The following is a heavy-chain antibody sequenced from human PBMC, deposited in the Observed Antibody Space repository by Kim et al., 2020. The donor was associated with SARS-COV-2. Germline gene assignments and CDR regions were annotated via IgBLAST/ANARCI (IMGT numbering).Heavy chain of an antibody. J-gene: IGHJ4*02. Sequence: SETLSLTCAVYGGSFSGYYWSWIRQPPGKGLEWIGEINHSGSTNYNPSLKSRVTISVDTSKNQFSLKLSSVTAADTAVYYCASRSYYGSSGWGQGTLVTVSS. CDR3: ASRSYYGSSG. CDR1: GGSFSGYY. CDR2: INHSGST. D-gene: IGHD3-10*01. V-gene: IGHV4-34*01.